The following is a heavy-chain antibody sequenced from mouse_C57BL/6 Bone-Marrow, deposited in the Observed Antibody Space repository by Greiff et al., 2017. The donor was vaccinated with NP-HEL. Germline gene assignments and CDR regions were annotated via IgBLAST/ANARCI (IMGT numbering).Heavy chain of an antibody. V-gene: IGHV1-81*01. CDR1: GYTFTSYG. CDR3: ARDYGSSSFAY. Sequence: VKLQESGAELARPGASVKLSCKASGYTFTSYGISWVKQRTGQGLEWIGEIYPRSGNTYYNEKFKGKATLTADESSSTAYMELRSLTSEDSAVYFCARDYGSSSFAYWGQGTLVTVSA. J-gene: IGHJ3*01. D-gene: IGHD1-1*01. CDR2: IYPRSGNT.